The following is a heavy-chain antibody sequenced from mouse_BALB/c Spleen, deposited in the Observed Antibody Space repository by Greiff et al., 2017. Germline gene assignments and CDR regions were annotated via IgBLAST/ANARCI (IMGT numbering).Heavy chain of an antibody. CDR2: ISSGGST. Sequence: EVKLMESGGGLVKPGGSLKLSCAASGFTFSSYAMSWVRQTPEKRLEWVASISSGGSTYYPDSVKGRFTISRDNARNILYLQMSSLRSEDTAMYYCARGFYYFDYWGQGTTLTVSS. CDR3: ARGFYYFDY. CDR1: GFTFSSYA. V-gene: IGHV5-6-5*01. J-gene: IGHJ2*01.